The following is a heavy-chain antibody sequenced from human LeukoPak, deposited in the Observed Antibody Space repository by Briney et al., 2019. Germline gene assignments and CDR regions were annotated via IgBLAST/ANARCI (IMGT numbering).Heavy chain of an antibody. CDR1: GYTLTSYG. Sequence: ASVKVSCKSSGYTLTSYGISWVRQAPGQGLEWMGWISAYNGNTNYAQKLQGRVTMTTDTSTSTAYMELRSLRSDDTAVYYCATSGSRWSFDYWGQGTLVTVSS. J-gene: IGHJ4*02. D-gene: IGHD6-13*01. CDR3: ATSGSRWSFDY. V-gene: IGHV1-18*01. CDR2: ISAYNGNT.